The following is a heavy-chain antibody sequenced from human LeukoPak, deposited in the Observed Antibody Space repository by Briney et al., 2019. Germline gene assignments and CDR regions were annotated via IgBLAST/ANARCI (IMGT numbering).Heavy chain of an antibody. D-gene: IGHD3-9*01. CDR2: ISGSTINT. J-gene: IGHJ5*02. Sequence: GGSLRLSCAASGFTFSTYVMTWVRQAPGKGLEWVSSISGSTINTYYADSVKGRFTISRDNSKNTLYLQMNSLRAEDMAVYYCAKNPTGYPNWFDLWGQGTLVTVSS. CDR3: AKNPTGYPNWFDL. V-gene: IGHV3-23*01. CDR1: GFTFSTYV.